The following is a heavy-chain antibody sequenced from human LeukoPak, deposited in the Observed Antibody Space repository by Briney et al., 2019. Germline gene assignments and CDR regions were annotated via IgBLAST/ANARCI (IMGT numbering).Heavy chain of an antibody. CDR1: GGSISSYY. D-gene: IGHD3-22*01. Sequence: SETLSLTCTVSGGSISSYYWSWIRQPPGKGLEWIGYIYYSGSTNYNPSLKSRVTISVDTSKNQFSLKLSSMTAADTAVYYCARNSYDSSGYYMFDYWGQGTLVTVSS. J-gene: IGHJ4*02. V-gene: IGHV4-59*01. CDR2: IYYSGST. CDR3: ARNSYDSSGYYMFDY.